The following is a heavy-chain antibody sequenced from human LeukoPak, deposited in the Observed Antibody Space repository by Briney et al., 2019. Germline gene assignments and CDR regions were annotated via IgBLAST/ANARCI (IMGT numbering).Heavy chain of an antibody. V-gene: IGHV6-1*01. CDR1: GDSVSSNSAA. D-gene: IGHD6-6*01. J-gene: IGHJ4*02. CDR3: ARVGGPFSSSSRFDY. Sequence: SQTLSLTCAISGDSVSSNSAAWNWIRQSPSRGLEWLGRTYYRSKWYNDYAVSVRSRVTIDPDTSKNQFSLQLNSVTPEDTAVYYCARVGGPFSSSSRFDYWGQGTLVTVSS. CDR2: TYYRSKWYN.